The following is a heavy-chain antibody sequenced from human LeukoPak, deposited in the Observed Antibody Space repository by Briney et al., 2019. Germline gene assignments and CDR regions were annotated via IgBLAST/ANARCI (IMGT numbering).Heavy chain of an antibody. J-gene: IGHJ4*02. D-gene: IGHD6-19*01. CDR2: ISGSGGST. V-gene: IGHV3-23*01. CDR1: GFTFSSYA. Sequence: GGSLRLSCAASGFTFSSYAMSWVRQAPGKGLEWVSAISGSGGSTYYADSVKGRFTISRDNSKNTLYLQRNRLRAEDTPVYYGAKPFVGSGWYGNIDYWGQGTLVTVSS. CDR3: AKPFVGSGWYGNIDY.